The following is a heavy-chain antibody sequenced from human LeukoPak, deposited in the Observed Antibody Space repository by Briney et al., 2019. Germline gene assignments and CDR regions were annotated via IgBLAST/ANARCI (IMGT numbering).Heavy chain of an antibody. CDR1: GFTFSSYA. CDR2: ISGSGVST. D-gene: IGHD6-13*01. Sequence: GGSLRLSCAASGFTFSSYAMSWLRQAPGKGLEWVSAISGSGVSTFYADSVKGRFTISRDNSKNTLYLQMNSLRAEDPAVYYCVKATGTFPAYFDYWGQGTLVTVSS. V-gene: IGHV3-23*01. CDR3: VKATGTFPAYFDY. J-gene: IGHJ4*02.